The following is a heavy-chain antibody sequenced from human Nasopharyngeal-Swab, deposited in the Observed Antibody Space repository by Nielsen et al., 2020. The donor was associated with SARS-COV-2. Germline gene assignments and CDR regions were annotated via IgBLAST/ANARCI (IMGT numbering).Heavy chain of an antibody. D-gene: IGHD5-24*01. CDR1: GFTFGSYG. V-gene: IGHV3-30*02. CDR2: IRYDGSNK. J-gene: IGHJ6*03. CDR3: AKGVGSRDGYFGLGYYYMDV. Sequence: GESLKISCAASGFTFGSYGMHWVRQAPGKGLEWVAFIRYDGSNKYYADSVKGRFTISRDNSKNTLYLQMNSLRAEDTAVYYCAKGVGSRDGYFGLGYYYMDVWGKGTTVTVSS.